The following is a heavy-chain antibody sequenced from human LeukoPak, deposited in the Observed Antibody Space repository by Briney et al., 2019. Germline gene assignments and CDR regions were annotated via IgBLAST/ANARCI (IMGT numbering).Heavy chain of an antibody. CDR3: ARAGGSRPSDY. D-gene: IGHD1-26*01. CDR2: INSDGSGT. Sequence: GGSLRLSCAASGFTFSSYWMHWVRQAPGKGLVWVSRINSDGSGTSYADSVKGRFTISRDNAKNALYLQMNSLRAEDTAVYYCARAGGSRPSDYWGQGTLVTVSS. J-gene: IGHJ4*02. CDR1: GFTFSSYW. V-gene: IGHV3-74*01.